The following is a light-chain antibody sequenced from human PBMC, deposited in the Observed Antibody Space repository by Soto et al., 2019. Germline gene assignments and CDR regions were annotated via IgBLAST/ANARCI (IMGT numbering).Light chain of an antibody. V-gene: IGLV4-60*02. Sequence: QPVLTQSSSASASLGSSVKLTCTLSSGHSSYIIAWHQQKPGKDPRYLMKLEGSGSYNKGSGVPDSFSGSSSGADRYLTISILQFEDEADYDCETWDSNPLEFGGGTKLTVL. CDR3: ETWDSNPLE. CDR2: LEGSGSY. CDR1: SGHSSYI. J-gene: IGLJ3*02.